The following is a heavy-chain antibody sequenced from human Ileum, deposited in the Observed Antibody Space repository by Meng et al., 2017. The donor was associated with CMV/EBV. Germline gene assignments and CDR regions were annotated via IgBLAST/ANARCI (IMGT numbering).Heavy chain of an antibody. CDR2: IKQDGNGK. CDR3: ARHVRYRFDY. D-gene: IGHD4-11*01. Sequence: GESLKISWAASGFTFTNYWMTWVRQAPGKGLEWLANIKQDGNGKLYVDSVRGRFTISRDNAENLVFLQMNSLRPDETAVYYCARHVRYRFDYWGQGALVTVST. V-gene: IGHV3-7*01. CDR1: GFTFTNYW. J-gene: IGHJ4*02.